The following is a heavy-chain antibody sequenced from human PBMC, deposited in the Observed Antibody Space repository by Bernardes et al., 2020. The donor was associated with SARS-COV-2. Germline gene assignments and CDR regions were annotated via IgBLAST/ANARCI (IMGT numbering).Heavy chain of an antibody. CDR2: FSSTATS. CDR1: GASVSTTSYY. V-gene: IGHV4-39*01. D-gene: IGHD2-15*01. CDR3: AGSACGIDCDIGGLRYWDYGMDV. Sequence: LSLTCTVSGASVSTTSYYCGSHPPPPGKGPEWMGFFSSTATSYYNPPLQSRDGPSVDTSKNQFVLSLRFVTAADTAVYYCAGSACGIDCDIGGLRYWDYGMDVWGQVTTVTVSS. J-gene: IGHJ6*02.